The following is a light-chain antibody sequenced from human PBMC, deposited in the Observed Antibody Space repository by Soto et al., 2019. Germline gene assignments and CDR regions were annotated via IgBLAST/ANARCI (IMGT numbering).Light chain of an antibody. CDR3: QQIYSAQLT. CDR2: AAS. J-gene: IGKJ4*01. CDR1: QSITTY. V-gene: IGKV1-39*01. Sequence: IQMTQSPSSLSASVGDRVTITCRASQSITTYLNWYRQKPGKAPKLLIYAASSLQSGVPSRFSGSGSETEFTLSISSLQPEDYATYFPQQIYSAQLTFGGGTKVEIX.